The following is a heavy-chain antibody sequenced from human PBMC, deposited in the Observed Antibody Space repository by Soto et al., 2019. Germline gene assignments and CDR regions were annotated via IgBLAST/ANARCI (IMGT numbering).Heavy chain of an antibody. CDR1: GFTFSSYW. Sequence: EVQLVESGGALVQPGGSLRLSCAVSGFTFSSYWMSWVRQTPGKGLEWVANINQDGSEKYYVDSVKGRFTISRDNAKNALYRQMNSRRAEDTAVYYCARELIVGPAEYFQHWGQGTLVTVSS. V-gene: IGHV3-7*01. CDR3: ARELIVGPAEYFQH. J-gene: IGHJ1*01. CDR2: INQDGSEK. D-gene: IGHD1-26*01.